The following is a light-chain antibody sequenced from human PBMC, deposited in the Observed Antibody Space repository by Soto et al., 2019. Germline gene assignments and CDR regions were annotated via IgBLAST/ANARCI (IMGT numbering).Light chain of an antibody. CDR1: TGAVTSGHY. J-gene: IGLJ2*01. Sequence: QAVVTQEPSLTVSPGGTVTLTCGSSTGAVTSGHYPYWFQQKPGQAPRTLIYDINKKNSWTPARFSGSLLGGKAALTLSGAQPEDEAEYYFLLTYSGSRVFGGGTKVTVL. CDR2: DIN. V-gene: IGLV7-46*01. CDR3: LLTYSGSRV.